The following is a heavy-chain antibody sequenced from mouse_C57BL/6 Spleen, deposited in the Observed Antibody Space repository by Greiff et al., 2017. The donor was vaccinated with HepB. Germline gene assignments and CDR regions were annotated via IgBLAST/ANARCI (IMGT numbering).Heavy chain of an antibody. CDR3: ARSSNYPMDY. J-gene: IGHJ4*01. CDR1: GYAFSSSW. Sequence: VQLQESGPELVKPGASVKISCKASGYAFSSSWMNWVKQRPGKGLEWIGRIYPGDGDTNYNGKFKGKATLTADKSSSTAYMQLSSLTSEDSAVYFCARSSNYPMDYWGQGTSVTVSS. CDR2: IYPGDGDT. V-gene: IGHV1-82*01. D-gene: IGHD2-5*01.